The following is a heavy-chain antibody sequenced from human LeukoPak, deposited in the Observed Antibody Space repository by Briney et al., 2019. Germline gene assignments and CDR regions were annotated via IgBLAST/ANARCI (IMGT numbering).Heavy chain of an antibody. V-gene: IGHV3-7*01. CDR3: AKDRLGYCSGGSCYYFDY. CDR2: IKQDGSEK. Sequence: AGGSLRLSCAASRLILSNYWMSWVRQAPGKGLEYVANIKQDGSEKYYVDSVKGRFTISRDNAKNSLYLQMNSLRAEDTAVYYCAKDRLGYCSGGSCYYFDYWGQGTLVTVSS. CDR1: RLILSNYW. J-gene: IGHJ4*02. D-gene: IGHD2-15*01.